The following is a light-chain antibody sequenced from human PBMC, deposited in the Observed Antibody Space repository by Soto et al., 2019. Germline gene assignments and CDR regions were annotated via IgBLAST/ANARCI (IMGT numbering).Light chain of an antibody. V-gene: IGKV3-15*01. Sequence: EIVMTQSPATLSVSPGERATLSCRASQSVGSKLAWYQQKPGQAPRLLIHSTSTRATGIPDRFSGSGSETEFTLTINSLQSEDFAVYYCQQYDDWPRTFGLGTKVEI. CDR2: STS. CDR3: QQYDDWPRT. CDR1: QSVGSK. J-gene: IGKJ1*01.